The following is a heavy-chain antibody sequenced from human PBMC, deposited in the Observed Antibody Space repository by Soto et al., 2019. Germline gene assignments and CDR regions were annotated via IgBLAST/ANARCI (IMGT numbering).Heavy chain of an antibody. CDR1: GYTFTRSG. CDR3: ARVSIVATIRNYYYFDY. D-gene: IGHD5-12*01. Sequence: ASVKVSCKASGYTFTRSGMSWVRQAPGQGLEWMGWINANSGGTNYAQKFQGRVTMTRDTSISTAYMELSRLRSDDTAVYYCARVSIVATIRNYYYFDYWGQGTLVTVSS. V-gene: IGHV1-2*02. J-gene: IGHJ4*02. CDR2: INANSGGT.